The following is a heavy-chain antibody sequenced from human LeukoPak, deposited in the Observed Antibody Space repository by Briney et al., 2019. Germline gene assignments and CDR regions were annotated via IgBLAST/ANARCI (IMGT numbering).Heavy chain of an antibody. Sequence: SQTLSLTCTVSGGSISSGSYYWSWIRQPAGKGLEWIGRIYTSGSTNYNPSLKSRVTISVDTSKNQFSLELSSVTAADTAVYYCARLGAVAGFNWFDPWGREPWSPSPQ. CDR3: ARLGAVAGFNWFDP. D-gene: IGHD6-19*01. CDR2: IYTSGST. J-gene: IGHJ5*02. V-gene: IGHV4-61*02. CDR1: GGSISSGSYY.